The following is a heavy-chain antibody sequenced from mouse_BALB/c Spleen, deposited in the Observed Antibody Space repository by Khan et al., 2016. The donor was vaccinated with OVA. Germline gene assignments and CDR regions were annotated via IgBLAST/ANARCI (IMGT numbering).Heavy chain of an antibody. CDR2: INPTSGYT. J-gene: IGHJ2*01. V-gene: IGHV1-7*01. Sequence: VQLQEPGAELAKPGASVKMSCKASGYTFTTYWLHWVKQRPGQGLEWIGYINPTSGYTDYNEKFKDKATLSADKSSSTAYMQLSSLTSEDSAVYYCTRDRIDYWGQGTTLTVSS. CDR1: GYTFTTYW. CDR3: TRDRIDY.